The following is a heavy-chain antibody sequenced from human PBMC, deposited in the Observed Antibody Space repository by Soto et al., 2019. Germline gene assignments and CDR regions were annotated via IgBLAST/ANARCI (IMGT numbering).Heavy chain of an antibody. D-gene: IGHD2-2*01. J-gene: IGHJ1*01. V-gene: IGHV1-69*13. CDR1: GGTFSSYA. CDR2: IIPIFGTA. CDR3: ARDTGGSPHHSALGN. Sequence: SVKVSCKASGGTFSSYAISWVRQAPGQGLEWMGGIIPIFGTANYAQKFQGRVTITADESTSTAYMELSSLRSEDTAVYYCARDTGGSPHHSALGNWGQGTLVTVSS.